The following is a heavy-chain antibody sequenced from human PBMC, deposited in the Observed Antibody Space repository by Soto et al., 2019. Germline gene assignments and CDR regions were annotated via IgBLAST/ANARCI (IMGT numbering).Heavy chain of an antibody. CDR2: IYYSGST. J-gene: IGHJ4*02. D-gene: IGHD3-3*01. Sequence: PSETLSLTCTFSGCSISSSSYYWGWIRQPPGKGLEWIGSIYYSGSTYYNPSLKSRVTISVDTSKNQFSLKLSSVTAADTAVYYCARRLITIFGVVIREIDYWGRGTLVTVSS. CDR1: GCSISSSSYY. V-gene: IGHV4-39*01. CDR3: ARRLITIFGVVIREIDY.